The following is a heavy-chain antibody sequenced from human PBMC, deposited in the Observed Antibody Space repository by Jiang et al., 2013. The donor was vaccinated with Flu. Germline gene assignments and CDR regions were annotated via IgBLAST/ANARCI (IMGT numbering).Heavy chain of an antibody. CDR2: VHYSGST. CDR3: ARHRGTAYTPFEY. J-gene: IGHJ4*02. Sequence: GPGLVKPSETLSLTCTVSAGSISKDYWSWIRQSPGKGLEWIGYVHYSGSTNYNPSLKSRVTISVDTSKSQFSLRLTSVTAADTAVYYCARHRGTAYTPFEYWGQGTLVTVSS. CDR1: AGSISKDY. V-gene: IGHV4-59*08. D-gene: IGHD3-10*01.